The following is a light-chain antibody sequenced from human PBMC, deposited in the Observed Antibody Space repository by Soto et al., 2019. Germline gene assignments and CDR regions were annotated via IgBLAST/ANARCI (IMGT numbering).Light chain of an antibody. J-gene: IGKJ2*01. CDR3: QHYVGSPPMYT. CDR2: NAS. Sequence: EIVLTQSPGILSLSPGERATLSCRASQSVNSIYLAWYQQKLGQAPRLLIYNASTRATGIPDRFSGSGSGTDFTLTISSLEPEDFAVFYCQHYVGSPPMYTFGQGTKLQIQ. V-gene: IGKV3-20*01. CDR1: QSVNSIY.